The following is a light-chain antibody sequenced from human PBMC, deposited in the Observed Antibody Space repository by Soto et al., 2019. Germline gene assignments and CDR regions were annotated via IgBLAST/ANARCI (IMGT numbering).Light chain of an antibody. CDR1: NIGSKS. J-gene: IGLJ1*01. CDR3: QVWDSSNDPPYV. CDR2: YDS. Sequence: SYELTQPPSVSVAPGKTARITCGGNNIGSKSVHWYQQKPGQAPVLVIYYDSDRPSGIPERFSGSNSGNTATLTISRVEAGDEADYYCQVWDSSNDPPYVFGTRTKLTVL. V-gene: IGLV3-21*04.